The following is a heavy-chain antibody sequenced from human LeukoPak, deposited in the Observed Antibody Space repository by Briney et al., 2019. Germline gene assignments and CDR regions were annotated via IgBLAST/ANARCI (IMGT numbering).Heavy chain of an antibody. J-gene: IGHJ4*02. D-gene: IGHD3-10*01. CDR1: GFTFSTYS. CDR3: VKGFGHMVRGVMALGVDY. Sequence: GGSLRLSCAASGFTFSTYSKSWVRQAPGKGLEWVSSISSSSSYIYYADSVKGRFTISRDNAKNSLYLQMNSLRAEDTAVYYCVKGFGHMVRGVMALGVDYWGQGTLVTVSS. V-gene: IGHV3-21*04. CDR2: ISSSSSYI.